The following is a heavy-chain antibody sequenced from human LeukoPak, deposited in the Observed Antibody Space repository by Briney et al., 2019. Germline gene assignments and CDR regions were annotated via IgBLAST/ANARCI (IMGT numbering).Heavy chain of an antibody. CDR1: AGTFSSYA. CDR3: ATDYGDYAVDY. Sequence: GSSVKVSCKASAGTFSSYAISWVRQAPGQGLEWMGRIIPIFGTANYAQKFQGRVTITTDESTSTAYMELSSLRSEDTAVYYCATDYGDYAVDYWGQGTLVTVSS. CDR2: IIPIFGTA. D-gene: IGHD4-17*01. J-gene: IGHJ4*02. V-gene: IGHV1-69*05.